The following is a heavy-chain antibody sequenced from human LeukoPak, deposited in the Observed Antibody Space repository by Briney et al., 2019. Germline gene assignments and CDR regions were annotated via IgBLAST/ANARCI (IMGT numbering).Heavy chain of an antibody. J-gene: IGHJ2*01. CDR1: GGSFSGYY. V-gene: IGHV4-34*01. D-gene: IGHD3-9*01. CDR2: INHSGST. CDR3: ARYQYYDILTGYGYWYFDL. Sequence: MSSETLSLTCAVYGGSFSGYYWSWIRQPPGKGLEWIGEINHSGSTNYNPSLKSRVTISVDTSKNQLSLKLYSVTAADTAIYYCARYQYYDILTGYGYWYFDLWGRGTLVTVSS.